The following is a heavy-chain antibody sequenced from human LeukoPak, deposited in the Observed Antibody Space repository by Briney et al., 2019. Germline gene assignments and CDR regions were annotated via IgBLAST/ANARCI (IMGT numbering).Heavy chain of an antibody. D-gene: IGHD6-19*01. Sequence: ASVKVSCKASGYTFTNYYIHWVRQAPGQGLEWMGWINPNSGGTNYAQKFQGRVTMTRDTSISTAYMELSRLRSDDTAVYYCAIGIAVDGRGAFDIWGQGTMVTVSS. V-gene: IGHV1-2*02. CDR2: INPNSGGT. CDR3: AIGIAVDGRGAFDI. CDR1: GYTFTNYY. J-gene: IGHJ3*02.